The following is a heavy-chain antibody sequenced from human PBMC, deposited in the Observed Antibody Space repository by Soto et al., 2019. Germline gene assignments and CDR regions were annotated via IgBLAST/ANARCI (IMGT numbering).Heavy chain of an antibody. D-gene: IGHD3-3*01. Sequence: PSETLPLTCTVSGGSLSGGGYYWSWIRQHPGKGLEWMGYISYSGNTKYKPSLQSRITISVDTSENQFSLRLTSVTAADTAIYFCARTSIFGVVLNAFDIWGQGTLVTVSS. J-gene: IGHJ3*02. CDR2: ISYSGNT. CDR3: ARTSIFGVVLNAFDI. V-gene: IGHV4-31*03. CDR1: GGSLSGGGYY.